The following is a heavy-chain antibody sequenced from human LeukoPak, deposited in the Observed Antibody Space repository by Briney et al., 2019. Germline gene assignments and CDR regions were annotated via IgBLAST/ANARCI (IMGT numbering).Heavy chain of an antibody. CDR2: ISWDGGST. V-gene: IGHV3-43D*03. CDR1: GFTFDDYA. J-gene: IGHJ6*03. D-gene: IGHD3-3*01. Sequence: GGSLRLSCAASGFTFDDYAMHWVRLAPGKGLEWVSLISWDGGSTYYADPVKGRFTISRDNSKNSLYLQMNSLRAEDTALYYCAKDGPTYYDFWSGFNYYYYMDVWGKGTTITVSS. CDR3: AKDGPTYYDFWSGFNYYYYMDV.